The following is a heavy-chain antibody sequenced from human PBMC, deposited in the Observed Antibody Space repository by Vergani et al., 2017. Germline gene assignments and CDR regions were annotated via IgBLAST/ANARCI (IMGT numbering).Heavy chain of an antibody. J-gene: IGHJ6*02. Sequence: EVNLVQSGVEVKKPGESMKISCKGSGYRFTSYWIAWVRQMPGKGLEWMGIIFPTDSDTKYSPSFQGQVTMSVDQSISTAYLQWDSLKASDTAMYFCAXTGNPYYYYGIDVWGQGTTVTVSS. CDR1: GYRFTSYW. CDR2: IFPTDSDT. CDR3: AXTGNPYYYYGIDV. V-gene: IGHV5-51*01.